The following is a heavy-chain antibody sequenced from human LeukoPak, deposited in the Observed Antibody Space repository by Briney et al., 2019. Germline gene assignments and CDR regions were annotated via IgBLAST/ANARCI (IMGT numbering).Heavy chain of an antibody. Sequence: GGSLRLSCVASGFTFSSHAMSWVRQAPGKGLEWVSTVGTGFDTYYTDSVKGRFTISRDNAKNSLYLQMSNLRAEDTAVYFCARGGGLDVWGQGATVTVSS. J-gene: IGHJ6*02. CDR2: VGTGFDT. V-gene: IGHV3-23*01. CDR1: GFTFSSHA. D-gene: IGHD3-16*01. CDR3: ARGGGLDV.